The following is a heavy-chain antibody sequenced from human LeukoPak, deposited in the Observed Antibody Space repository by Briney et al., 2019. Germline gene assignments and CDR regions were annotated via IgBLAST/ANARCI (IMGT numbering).Heavy chain of an antibody. Sequence: SETLSLTCTVSGGSISSYYWSWIRQPPGKGLEWIGYTYYSGSTNYNPSLTSRVTISVDTSKNQFSLKLSSVTAADTAVYYCARATAVAGNHYWGQGTLVTVSA. J-gene: IGHJ4*02. CDR3: ARATAVAGNHY. CDR1: GGSISSYY. V-gene: IGHV4-59*01. D-gene: IGHD6-19*01. CDR2: TYYSGST.